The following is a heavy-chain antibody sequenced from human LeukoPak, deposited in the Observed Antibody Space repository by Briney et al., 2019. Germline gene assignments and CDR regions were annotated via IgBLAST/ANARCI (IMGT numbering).Heavy chain of an antibody. Sequence: GESLKISCKGSEYSFTNYWIGWVRQMPGKGLEWIGIIYPGDSDTRYSPSFEGQVTISADRSISTAYLQWNSLKASDTAFYFCARHRDSGTCSNSPFDYWGQGTLVTVSS. V-gene: IGHV5-51*01. CDR2: IYPGDSDT. CDR1: EYSFTNYW. J-gene: IGHJ4*02. CDR3: ARHRDSGTCSNSPFDY. D-gene: IGHD3-10*01.